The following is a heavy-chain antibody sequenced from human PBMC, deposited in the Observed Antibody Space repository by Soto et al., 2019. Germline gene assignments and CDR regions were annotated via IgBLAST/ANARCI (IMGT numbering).Heavy chain of an antibody. D-gene: IGHD3-10*01. CDR1: VYTFTSYG. CDR2: ISAYNGNT. Sequence: GASVKVSCKASVYTFTSYGISWVRQAPGQGLEWMGWISAYNGNTNYAQKLQGRVTMTTDTSTSTAYMELRSLRSDDTAVYYCARGGFGELLTFYYGMEVWGQGTTVTVSS. CDR3: ARGGFGELLTFYYGMEV. J-gene: IGHJ6*02. V-gene: IGHV1-18*01.